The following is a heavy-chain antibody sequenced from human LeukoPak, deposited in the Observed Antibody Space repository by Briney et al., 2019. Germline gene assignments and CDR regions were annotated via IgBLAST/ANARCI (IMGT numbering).Heavy chain of an antibody. CDR2: INHSGST. D-gene: IGHD5-24*01. Sequence: SETLSLTCAVYGXSFSGYYWSWIRQPPGKGLEWIGEINHSGSTNYNPSLKSRVTISVDTSKNQFSLKLSSVTAADTAVYYCARGRRGFRIFDYWGQGTLVTVSP. CDR3: ARGRRGFRIFDY. V-gene: IGHV4-34*01. J-gene: IGHJ4*02. CDR1: GXSFSGYY.